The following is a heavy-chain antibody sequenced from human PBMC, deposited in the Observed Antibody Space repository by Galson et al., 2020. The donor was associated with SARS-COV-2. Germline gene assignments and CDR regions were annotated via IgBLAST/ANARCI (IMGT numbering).Heavy chain of an antibody. Sequence: SETLSLTCTVSGGSISSGGYYWIWIRQHPGKGLEWIGYIDYSGSTYYNPSLKSRVTISEDTSKNQFSLKLSSVTAADTAVYYCARGGMINSYVYDTFDIWGRGTMVTVSS. CDR2: IDYSGST. J-gene: IGHJ3*02. D-gene: IGHD5-18*01. CDR1: GGSISSGGYY. CDR3: ARGGMINSYVYDTFDI. V-gene: IGHV4-31*03.